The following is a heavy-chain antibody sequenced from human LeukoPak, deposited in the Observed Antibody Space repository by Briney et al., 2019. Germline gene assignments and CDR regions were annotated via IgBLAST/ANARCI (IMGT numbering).Heavy chain of an antibody. Sequence: TGGSLRLSCAASGFTFDDYAMHWVRQAPGKGLEWVSGISWNSGSIGYADSVKGRFTISRDNAKNSLYLQMNSLRAEDTALYYCAKDATRIRIFGDAFDIWGQGTVVTVSS. CDR2: ISWNSGSI. J-gene: IGHJ3*02. V-gene: IGHV3-9*01. CDR1: GFTFDDYA. CDR3: AKDATRIRIFGDAFDI. D-gene: IGHD3-3*01.